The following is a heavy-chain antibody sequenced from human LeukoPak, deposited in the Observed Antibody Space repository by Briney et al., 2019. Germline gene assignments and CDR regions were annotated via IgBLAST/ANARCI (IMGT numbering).Heavy chain of an antibody. CDR3: ARLPSGCSGGSCYSAGYGMDV. V-gene: IGHV4-39*01. CDR1: GGSISSITSLTYY. D-gene: IGHD2-15*01. Sequence: SETLSLTCIVSGGSISSITSLTYYWNWIRQSPGTGLEWIGSVHYSGSTYYNPSLKSRVTISADTSKNQFSLKLTSVTAADTAVYYCARLPSGCSGGSCYSAGYGMDVWGQGTTVTVSS. J-gene: IGHJ6*02. CDR2: VHYSGST.